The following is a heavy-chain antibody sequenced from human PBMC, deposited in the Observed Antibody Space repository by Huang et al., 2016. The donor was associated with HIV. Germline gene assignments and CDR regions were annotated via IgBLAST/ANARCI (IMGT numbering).Heavy chain of an antibody. CDR3: ARLADFWCGCTVREYFDQ. V-gene: IGHV2-5*02. D-gene: IGHD3-3*01. Sequence: QITLKESGPTLVKPTQTLTLTCTFPGFSLRTSGLGVGCIRQPPGNALEWLATIYWDDEKRDNPALYARLTLPKGTSKSQFILPMANVAPEETATYCCARLADFWCGCTVREYFDQWGQGILVAVSS. J-gene: IGHJ4*02. CDR1: GFSLRTSGLG. CDR2: IYWDDEK.